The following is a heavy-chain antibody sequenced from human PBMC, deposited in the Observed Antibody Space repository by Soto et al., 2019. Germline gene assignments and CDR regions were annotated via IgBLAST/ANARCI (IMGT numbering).Heavy chain of an antibody. CDR3: AKDLITMIVAYYFDY. J-gene: IGHJ4*02. V-gene: IGHV3-23*01. CDR2: ISGSGGST. Sequence: GGSLRLSCAASGFTFSSYAMSWVRQAPGKGLEWVSAISGSGGSTYYADSVKGRFTISRDNSKNTPYLQMNSLRAEDTAVYYCAKDLITMIVAYYFDYWGQGTLVTVSS. D-gene: IGHD3-22*01. CDR1: GFTFSSYA.